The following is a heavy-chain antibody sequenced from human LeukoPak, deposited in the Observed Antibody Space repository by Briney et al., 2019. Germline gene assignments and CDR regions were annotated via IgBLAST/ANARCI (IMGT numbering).Heavy chain of an antibody. J-gene: IGHJ5*02. CDR2: IYSDGDT. Sequence: GGSLRLSCAASGFTVSSDYMSWVRQAPGKGLEWVSVIYSDGDTYHADSVKGRFTISRDNSRNTLYLQMNSLRAEDTAVYYCASFGWLDPWGQGTLVTVSS. D-gene: IGHD3-10*01. CDR3: ASFGWLDP. CDR1: GFTVSSDY. V-gene: IGHV3-66*01.